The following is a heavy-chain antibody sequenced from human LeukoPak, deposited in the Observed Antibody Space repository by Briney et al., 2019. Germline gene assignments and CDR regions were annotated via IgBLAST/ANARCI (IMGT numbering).Heavy chain of an antibody. D-gene: IGHD6-19*01. J-gene: IGHJ4*02. CDR1: GYTFTGYY. CDR3: ARALSSGWYGYYFDY. Sequence: ASVKVSCKASGYTFTGYYMHWVRQAPGQGLEWMGRINPNSGGTNYAQKFQGRVTMTRDTSISTAYIELSRQRSDDTAVYYCARALSSGWYGYYFDYWGQGTLVTVSS. CDR2: INPNSGGT. V-gene: IGHV1-2*06.